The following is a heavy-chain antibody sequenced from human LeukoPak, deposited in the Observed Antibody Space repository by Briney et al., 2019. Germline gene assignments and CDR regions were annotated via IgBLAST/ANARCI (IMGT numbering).Heavy chain of an antibody. CDR2: IYYSGST. CDR3: ARVEDYDILTGFDY. D-gene: IGHD3-9*01. Sequence: SETLSLTCTVSGGSISSSSYYWGWIRQPPGKGLEWIGSIYYSGSTYYNPSLKSRVTISVDTSKNQFSLKLSSVTAADTAVYYCARVEDYDILTGFDYWGQGTLVTVSS. J-gene: IGHJ4*02. V-gene: IGHV4-39*01. CDR1: GGSISSSSYY.